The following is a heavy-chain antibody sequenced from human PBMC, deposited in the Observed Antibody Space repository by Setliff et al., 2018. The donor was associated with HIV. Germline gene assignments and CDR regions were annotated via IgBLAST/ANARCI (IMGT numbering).Heavy chain of an antibody. CDR3: ARREYNYVPRAFDL. V-gene: IGHV3-48*01. CDR2: IYTGSNSI. CDR1: GFSFSGYS. J-gene: IGHJ3*01. D-gene: IGHD3-16*01. Sequence: GGSLRLSCVGSGFSFSGYSMSWVRRAPGKGLEWIAYIYTGSNSIYYGDSVKGRFTISRDNVKNSVYLQMNSLRAEDTAVYYCARREYNYVPRAFDLWGRGTMVTVSS.